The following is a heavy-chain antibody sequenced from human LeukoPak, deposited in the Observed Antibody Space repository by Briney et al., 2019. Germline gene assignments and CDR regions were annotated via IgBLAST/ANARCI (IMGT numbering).Heavy chain of an antibody. D-gene: IGHD3-10*01. CDR1: GGSISSGDYY. J-gene: IGHJ4*02. Sequence: SQTLSLTCTVSGGSISSGDYYWSWLRQPPGKGLEWIGYIYYSGSTYYNPSLKTRVTISVDTSKNQFSLKLSSVTAADSAVYYCARVSAYGSGSYYTPFEFDYWGQGTLVTVSS. CDR3: ARVSAYGSGSYYTPFEFDY. V-gene: IGHV4-30-4*01. CDR2: IYYSGST.